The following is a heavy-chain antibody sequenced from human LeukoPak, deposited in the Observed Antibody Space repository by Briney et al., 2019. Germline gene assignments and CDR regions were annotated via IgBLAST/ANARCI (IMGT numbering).Heavy chain of an antibody. V-gene: IGHV3-23*01. CDR3: ARDLRKGRYFDY. D-gene: IGHD3-10*01. J-gene: IGHJ4*02. Sequence: GGSLRLSCEASGFTFSAYAVTWVRQAPGKGLEWVSSIGSDNKPHYSESVKGRFAISRDNSKNTLYVEMTSLRAEDTAVYYCARDLRKGRYFDYWGQGTLVTVSS. CDR1: GFTFSAYA. CDR2: IGSDNKP.